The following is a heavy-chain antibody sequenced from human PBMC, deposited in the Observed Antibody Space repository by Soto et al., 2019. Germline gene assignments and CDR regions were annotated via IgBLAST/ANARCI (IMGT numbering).Heavy chain of an antibody. Sequence: QVQLVQSGAEVKKPGASVKVSCKASGYTFTSYDINWVRQATGQGLEWMGWMNPNSGNTGYAQKIQGEEPMNRNTSINTTYMALSSLRSDDTAVYFCARGLFCTNGVCYCWLDPWGQGTLVTVSS. V-gene: IGHV1-8*01. D-gene: IGHD2-8*01. CDR2: MNPNSGNT. CDR1: GYTFTSYD. CDR3: ARGLFCTNGVCYCWLDP. J-gene: IGHJ5*02.